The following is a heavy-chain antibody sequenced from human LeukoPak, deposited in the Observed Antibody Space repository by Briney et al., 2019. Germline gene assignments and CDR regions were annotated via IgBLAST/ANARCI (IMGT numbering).Heavy chain of an antibody. D-gene: IGHD6-19*01. CDR3: AKGWVTLAVAGTVFDY. CDR1: GFTFSSYA. CDR2: ISYDGSNK. Sequence: GGSLRLSCAASGFTFSSYAMHWVRQAPGKGLEWVAVISYDGSNKYYADSVKGRFTISRDNSKNTLYLQMNSLRAEDTAVYYCAKGWVTLAVAGTVFDYWGQGTLVTVSS. J-gene: IGHJ4*02. V-gene: IGHV3-30-3*01.